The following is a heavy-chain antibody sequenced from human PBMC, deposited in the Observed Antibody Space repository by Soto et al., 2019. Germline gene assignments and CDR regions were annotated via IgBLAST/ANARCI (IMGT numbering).Heavy chain of an antibody. CDR3: ARVPGLDIEVVPGVMSSNWFDP. CDR1: GYMFTSYG. V-gene: IGHV1-18*01. Sequence: ASLKVSCKASGYMFTSYGISWVRQAPGQGLEWMGWISTYNGHTNYAQRLQDRLTVTTDTSMSTVYMELRSLTSDDTAVYYCARVPGLDIEVVPGVMSSNWFDPWG. CDR2: ISTYNGHT. J-gene: IGHJ5*02. D-gene: IGHD2-2*03.